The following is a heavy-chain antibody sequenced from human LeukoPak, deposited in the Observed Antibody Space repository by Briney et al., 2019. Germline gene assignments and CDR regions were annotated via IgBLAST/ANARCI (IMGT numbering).Heavy chain of an antibody. Sequence: GGSLRLSCTASGFSFSNYWMSWVRQAPGKGLEWVASIKQDESEKYYVDSVKGRFTTSRDNAKSSLYLQMDALRGEDTAVYYCARLVGDVTTWDCWGQGTLVTVSS. CDR2: IKQDESEK. CDR1: GFSFSNYW. V-gene: IGHV3-7*03. CDR3: ARLVGDVTTWDC. D-gene: IGHD1-26*01. J-gene: IGHJ4*02.